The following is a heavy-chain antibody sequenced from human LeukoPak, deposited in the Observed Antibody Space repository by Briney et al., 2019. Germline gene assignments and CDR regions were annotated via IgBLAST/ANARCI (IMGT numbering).Heavy chain of an antibody. CDR2: ISGSGDST. J-gene: IGHJ4*02. D-gene: IGHD3-22*01. Sequence: GGSLRLSCAASGFTFSSYAMSWVRQAPGKGLEWVSAISGSGDSTYYADSVKGRFTISRDNSKNTLYLQMNSLRAEDTAVYYCAKDRGAMIVVVQTFDYWGQGTLVTVSS. V-gene: IGHV3-23*01. CDR1: GFTFSSYA. CDR3: AKDRGAMIVVVQTFDY.